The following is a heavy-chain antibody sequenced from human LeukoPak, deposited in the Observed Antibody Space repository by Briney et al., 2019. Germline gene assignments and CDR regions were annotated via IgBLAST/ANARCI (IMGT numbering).Heavy chain of an antibody. J-gene: IGHJ4*02. D-gene: IGHD3-16*01. CDR3: ARGGPNFFDY. CDR2: ISWNSASI. V-gene: IGHV3-9*03. Sequence: GGSLRLSCAASGFTFDDYAMPWVRQAPGRGPEWVPGISWNSASIAYADSVKGRFTISRDNAKNSLYLQMDSLRAEDMALYYCARGGPNFFDYWGQGALVTVSS. CDR1: GFTFDDYA.